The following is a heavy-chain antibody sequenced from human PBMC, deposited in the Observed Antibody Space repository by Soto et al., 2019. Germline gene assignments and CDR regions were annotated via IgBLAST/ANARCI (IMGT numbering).Heavy chain of an antibody. D-gene: IGHD3-22*01. Sequence: SVKVSCKASGGTFDSYAISWVRQAPGQGLEWMGGIIPMYDTAKYAQKFQDRVTITADRSTSTAYMELSSLRSEDTAVYYCARDITSHYDSSGYFFVHVFDYWGQGTLVTVSS. CDR2: IIPMYDTA. V-gene: IGHV1-69*06. CDR3: ARDITSHYDSSGYFFVHVFDY. CDR1: GGTFDSYA. J-gene: IGHJ4*02.